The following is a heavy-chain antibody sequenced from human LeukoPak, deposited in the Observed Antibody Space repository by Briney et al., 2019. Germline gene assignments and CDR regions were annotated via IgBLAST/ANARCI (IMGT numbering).Heavy chain of an antibody. CDR2: ISWNSGSI. V-gene: IGHV3-9*03. Sequence: PGGSLRLSCAASGFTFDDYAMHWVRQAPGKGLEGVSGISWNSGSIGYADSVKGRFTISRDNAKNSLYLQMNSLRAEDMALYYCAKDRGSSSWYAFDIWGQGTMVTVSS. CDR1: GFTFDDYA. CDR3: AKDRGSSSWYAFDI. J-gene: IGHJ3*02. D-gene: IGHD6-13*01.